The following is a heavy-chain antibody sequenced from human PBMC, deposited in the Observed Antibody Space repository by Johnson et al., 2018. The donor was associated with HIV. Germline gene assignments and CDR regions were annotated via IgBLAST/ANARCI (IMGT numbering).Heavy chain of an antibody. J-gene: IGHJ3*02. Sequence: QVQLVESGGGLVKPGESLRLSCVASGFTFSDVWMTWVRQAPGKGLEWVTFIRYDGSNKYYAESVQGRFHISRDNPKNTLYLQMDSLRIEDTAVYYCAKGGCGGDCYSPYLFDIWGQGTMVTVSS. D-gene: IGHD2-21*01. CDR3: AKGGCGGDCYSPYLFDI. V-gene: IGHV3-30*02. CDR1: GFTFSDVW. CDR2: IRYDGSNK.